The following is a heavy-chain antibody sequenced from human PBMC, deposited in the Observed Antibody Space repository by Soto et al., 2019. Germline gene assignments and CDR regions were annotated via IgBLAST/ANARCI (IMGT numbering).Heavy chain of an antibody. D-gene: IGHD6-19*01. CDR2: ISGSGGGT. Sequence: GSLRLSCAASGFTFNSYDMSWVRQAPGKGLEWVSLISGSGGGTYYADSVKGRFTISRDNSKNTLYLQMKSLRAEDTAVYYCANHMKLLIAVTALDYWGQGTLVTVSS. J-gene: IGHJ4*02. CDR3: ANHMKLLIAVTALDY. V-gene: IGHV3-23*01. CDR1: GFTFNSYD.